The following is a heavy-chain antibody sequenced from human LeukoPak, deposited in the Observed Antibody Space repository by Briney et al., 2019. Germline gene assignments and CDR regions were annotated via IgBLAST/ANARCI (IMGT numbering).Heavy chain of an antibody. Sequence: SETLSLTCAVYGGSFSGYYWSWIRQPPGKGLEWIGEINHSGSTNYNPSLKSRVTISVDTSKNQFSLKLSSVTAADTAVYYCARRGYCSSTSCYVRRPFDYWGQGTLVTVSS. CDR2: INHSGST. V-gene: IGHV4-34*01. CDR3: ARRGYCSSTSCYVRRPFDY. CDR1: GGSFSGYY. J-gene: IGHJ4*02. D-gene: IGHD2-2*01.